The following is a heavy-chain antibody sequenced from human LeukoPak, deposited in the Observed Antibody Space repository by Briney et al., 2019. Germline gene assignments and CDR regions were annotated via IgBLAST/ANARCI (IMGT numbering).Heavy chain of an antibody. CDR3: AAKIYDIKYYFDY. D-gene: IGHD3-9*01. CDR2: IRSKANSYTT. CDR1: GFTFSGSA. Sequence: GGSLKLSCAASGFTFSGSAMHWVRQASGKGLEWVGRIRSKANSYTTAYAASVKGRFTISRDDSKNTAYLQMNSLKTEDTAVYYCAAKIYDIKYYFDYWGQGTLVTVSS. J-gene: IGHJ4*02. V-gene: IGHV3-73*01.